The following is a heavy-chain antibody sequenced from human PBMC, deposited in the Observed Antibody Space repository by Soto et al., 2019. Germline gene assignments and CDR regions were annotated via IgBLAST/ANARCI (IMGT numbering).Heavy chain of an antibody. CDR2: ISAYNGNT. CDR1: GYTFNSYG. V-gene: IGHV1-18*01. D-gene: IGHD4-17*01. CDR3: ARDDTYGDYWT. Sequence: ASVKVSCKASGYTFNSYGISWARQAPGQGLEWMGWISAYNGNTNYAQKLQGRVTMTTDTSTSTAYMELRSLRSDDTAVYYCARDDTYGDYWTWGQGTLVTVSS. J-gene: IGHJ5*02.